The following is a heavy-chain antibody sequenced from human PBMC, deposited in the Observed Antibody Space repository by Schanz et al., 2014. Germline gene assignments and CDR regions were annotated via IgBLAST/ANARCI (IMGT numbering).Heavy chain of an antibody. CDR3: ARGGRGGYPGRAFDI. D-gene: IGHD5-12*01. V-gene: IGHV3-30*04. Sequence: QVQLVESGGGVVQPGRSLRLSCAASGFTFSSYAVHWVRQAPDKGLVWVAVTSSDGSLKYYADSVKGRFTISRDNSRDRVYLQMNSLRGEDPAVYYCARGGRGGYPGRAFDIGGQGTMVTASS. J-gene: IGHJ3*02. CDR2: TSSDGSLK. CDR1: GFTFSSYA.